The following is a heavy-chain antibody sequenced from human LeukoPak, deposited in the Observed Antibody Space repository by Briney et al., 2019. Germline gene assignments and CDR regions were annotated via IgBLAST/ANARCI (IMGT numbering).Heavy chain of an antibody. CDR1: GFTFSSYA. CDR2: ISGSGGST. D-gene: IGHD5-12*01. J-gene: IGHJ3*02. V-gene: IGHV3-23*01. CDR3: ARDFRGYSGYGYFDAFDI. Sequence: GGSLRLSCAASGFTFSSYAMSWVRQAPGKGLEWVSAISGSGGSTYYADSVKGRFTISRDNSKNTLYLQMNSLRAEDTAVYYCARDFRGYSGYGYFDAFDIWGQGTMVTVSS.